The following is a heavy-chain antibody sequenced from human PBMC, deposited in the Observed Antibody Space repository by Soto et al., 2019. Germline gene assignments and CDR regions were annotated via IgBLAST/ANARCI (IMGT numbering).Heavy chain of an antibody. CDR3: AHRRGAYYFDY. CDR2: IYWDGDK. V-gene: IGHV2-5*02. CDR1: GFSLSTNGVG. Sequence: QITLKESGPPLVKPTQTLTLTCTFSGFSLSTNGVGVGWIRQPPGKALEWLALIYWDGDKRYIPSLKSRLTTTKDTSKTQVVLTMTNMDPVDTATYYCAHRRGAYYFDYLGQGTLVTVSS. J-gene: IGHJ4*02. D-gene: IGHD1-26*01.